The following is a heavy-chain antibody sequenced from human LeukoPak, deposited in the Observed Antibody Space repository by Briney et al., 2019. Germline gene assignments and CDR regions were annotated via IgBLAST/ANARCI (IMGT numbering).Heavy chain of an antibody. D-gene: IGHD6-13*01. Sequence: WASVKVSCKASGGTFSSYAISWVRQAPGQGLEWMGGIIPIFGTANYAQKFQGRVTITADESTSTAYMELSSLRSEDTAVYYCATTHIAAAGRGYYFDYWGQGTLVTVSS. J-gene: IGHJ4*02. CDR2: IIPIFGTA. CDR1: GGTFSSYA. CDR3: ATTHIAAAGRGYYFDY. V-gene: IGHV1-69*13.